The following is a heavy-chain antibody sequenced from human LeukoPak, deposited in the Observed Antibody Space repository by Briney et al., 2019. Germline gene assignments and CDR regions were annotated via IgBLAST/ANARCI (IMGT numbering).Heavy chain of an antibody. D-gene: IGHD3-3*01. J-gene: IGHJ4*02. V-gene: IGHV3-21*01. CDR1: GFTFSSYS. CDR3: ARGVGPDDFWSGYLFDY. Sequence: GGSLRLSCAASGFTFSSYSMNWVRQAPGKGLEWVSSISSSSSYIYYADSVKGRFTISRDNAKNSLYLQMNSLRAEDTAVYYCARGVGPDDFWSGYLFDYWGQGTLVTVSS. CDR2: ISSSSSYI.